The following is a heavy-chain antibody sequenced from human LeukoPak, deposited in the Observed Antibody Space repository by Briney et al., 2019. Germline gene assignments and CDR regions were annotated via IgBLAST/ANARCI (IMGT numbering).Heavy chain of an antibody. CDR3: ARDRAAAGTAPDY. CDR1: GYTFTGYY. J-gene: IGHJ4*02. CDR2: INPNSGGT. Sequence: ASVKVYCKASGYTFTGYYMHWVRQAPGQGLEWMGWINPNSGGTNYAQKFQGRVTMTRDTSISTAYMELSRLRSDDTAVYYCARDRAAAGTAPDYWGQGTLVTVSS. D-gene: IGHD6-13*01. V-gene: IGHV1-2*02.